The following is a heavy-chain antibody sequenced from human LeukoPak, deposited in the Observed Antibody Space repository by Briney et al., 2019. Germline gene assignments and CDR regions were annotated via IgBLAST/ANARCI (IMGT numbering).Heavy chain of an antibody. CDR1: GGSISSNNW. Sequence: SETLSLTCAVSGGSISSNNWWSWVRQPPGKGLEWIGYIYHSGSTDYNSSLKSRVTISEDTSKKQFSLKVSSVTAADTAVYYCARGSRGASFDYWGQGTLVTVSS. CDR2: IYHSGST. D-gene: IGHD1-26*01. J-gene: IGHJ4*02. V-gene: IGHV4-4*02. CDR3: ARGSRGASFDY.